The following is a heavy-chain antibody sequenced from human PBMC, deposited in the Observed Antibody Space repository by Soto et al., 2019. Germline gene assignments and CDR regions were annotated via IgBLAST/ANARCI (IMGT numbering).Heavy chain of an antibody. CDR3: AREGPGSSSWFVDS. V-gene: IGHV3-11*05. J-gene: IGHJ4*02. Sequence: QVQLVESGGGLVKPGGSLRLSCAASGFTFSDYYMSWIRQAPGKGLEWLSYISSSSSYIHYADYVKGRFTISRDNAKNSLYLQMNRLRAEDTAVYYCAREGPGSSSWFVDSWGQGTLVTVSS. CDR1: GFTFSDYY. D-gene: IGHD6-13*01. CDR2: ISSSSSYI.